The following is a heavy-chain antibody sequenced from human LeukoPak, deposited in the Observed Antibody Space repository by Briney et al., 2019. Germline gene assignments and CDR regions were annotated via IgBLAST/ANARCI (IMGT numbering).Heavy chain of an antibody. J-gene: IGHJ4*02. D-gene: IGHD4-17*01. V-gene: IGHV3-7*03. CDR3: AKERQTGDYFTSDF. CDR2: IKQDGSEK. Sequence: GGSLRLSCAASGFTFSSYWMSWVRQAPGKGLEWVANIKQDGSEKYYVDSVKGRFTISRDNAKNSLYLQMNSLRAEDTAVYYCAKERQTGDYFTSDFWGQGTLVTVSS. CDR1: GFTFSSYW.